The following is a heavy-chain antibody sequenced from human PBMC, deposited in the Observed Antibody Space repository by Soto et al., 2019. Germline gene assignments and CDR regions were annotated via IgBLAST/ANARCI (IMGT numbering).Heavy chain of an antibody. J-gene: IGHJ5*02. V-gene: IGHV4-4*02. CDR2: MHHGGNP. CDR1: GDSITNNNW. Sequence: QVQLQESGPGLVKPSGTLSLTCAVSGDSITNNNWWTWLRQSPGKGLEWIGEMHHGGNPDDNPSLRSRVTISVDKSKNQFSLHLSSVTAAASAVYYCARTSGGTYSFDPWGQGTLVTVSS. D-gene: IGHD3-10*01. CDR3: ARTSGGTYSFDP.